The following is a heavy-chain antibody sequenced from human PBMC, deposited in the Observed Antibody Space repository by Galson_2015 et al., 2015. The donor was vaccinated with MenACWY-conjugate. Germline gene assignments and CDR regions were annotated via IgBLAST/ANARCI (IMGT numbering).Heavy chain of an antibody. CDR3: ARDSRTWLQLGAFDI. V-gene: IGHV3-48*04. Sequence: SLRLFCAASGFTFSSYSMNWVRQAPGKGLEWVSYISSSSSTIYYADSVKGRFTISRDNAKNSLYLQMNSLRAEDTAVYYCARDSRTWLQLGAFDIWGQGTMVTVSS. J-gene: IGHJ3*02. CDR1: GFTFSSYS. D-gene: IGHD5-24*01. CDR2: ISSSSSTI.